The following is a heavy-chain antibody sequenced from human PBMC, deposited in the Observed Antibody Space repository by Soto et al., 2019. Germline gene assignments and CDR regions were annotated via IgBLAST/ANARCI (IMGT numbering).Heavy chain of an antibody. V-gene: IGHV1-18*01. J-gene: IGHJ5*02. CDR2: ISAYNGNT. D-gene: IGHD6-13*01. Sequence: ASVKVSCKASGYPFTSYGMSWVRQAPGQGLEWMGWISAYNGNTNYAQKLQGRVTMTTDTSTSTAYMELRSLRSDDTAVYYCARALRAAGNWFDPWGEGTLVTVCS. CDR1: GYPFTSYG. CDR3: ARALRAAGNWFDP.